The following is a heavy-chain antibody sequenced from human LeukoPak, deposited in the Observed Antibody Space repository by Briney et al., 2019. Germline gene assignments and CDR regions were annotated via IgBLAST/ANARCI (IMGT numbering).Heavy chain of an antibody. CDR1: GYTFTSYG. V-gene: IGHV1-3*01. CDR3: ARMRARKGSPHYYDSSGYQY. J-gene: IGHJ4*02. CDR2: INAGNGNT. D-gene: IGHD3-22*01. Sequence: ASVKVSCKASGYTFTSYGISWVRQAPGQRLEWMGWINAGNGNTKYSQKFQGRVTITRDTSASTAYMGLSSLRSEDTAVYYCARMRARKGSPHYYDSSGYQYWGQGTLVTVSS.